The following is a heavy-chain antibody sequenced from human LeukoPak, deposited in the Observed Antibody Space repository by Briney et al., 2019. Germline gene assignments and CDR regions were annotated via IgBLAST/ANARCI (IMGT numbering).Heavy chain of an antibody. D-gene: IGHD3-16*02. Sequence: GGSLRLSCPPSTRTFTSYSMAWVHQAPVKGLVSFSSMSGSGRHIHYTESVEGRLTISRDNAKDSLYLPMNRLRDEDTALYYCAGLGLGTSDHVWGSYRYFGPWGTGILVTVSS. CDR3: AGLGLGTSDHVWGSYRYFGP. CDR2: MSGSGRHI. J-gene: IGHJ5*02. V-gene: IGHV3-21*01. CDR1: TRTFTSYS.